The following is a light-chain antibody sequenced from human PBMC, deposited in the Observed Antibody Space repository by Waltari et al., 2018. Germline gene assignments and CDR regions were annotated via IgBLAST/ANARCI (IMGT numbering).Light chain of an antibody. V-gene: IGLV1-47*01. CDR3: AAWDDSLSRLV. CDR1: SSNIGTNF. J-gene: IGLJ3*02. Sequence: QSVLTQPPSTSGTPGQRVTISCSGSSSNIGTNFVYWYQQLPGTAPKLLIFKVNQRPSGVPDRFSDSRSGTSASLAISGLRSEDEADYYCAAWDDSLSRLVFGGGTKLTVL. CDR2: KVN.